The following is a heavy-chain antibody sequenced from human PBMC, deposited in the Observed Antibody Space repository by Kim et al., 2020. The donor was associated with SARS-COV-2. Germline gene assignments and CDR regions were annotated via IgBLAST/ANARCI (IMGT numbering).Heavy chain of an antibody. D-gene: IGHD6-6*01. Sequence: SETLSLTCTVSGGSISSSSYYWGWIRQPPGKGLEWIGSIYYSGSTYYNPSLKSRVTISVDTSKNQFSLKLSSVTAADTAVYYCARSRGIAARFWFDPWGQGTLVTVSS. CDR1: GGSISSSSYY. CDR2: IYYSGST. V-gene: IGHV4-39*01. CDR3: ARSRGIAARFWFDP. J-gene: IGHJ5*02.